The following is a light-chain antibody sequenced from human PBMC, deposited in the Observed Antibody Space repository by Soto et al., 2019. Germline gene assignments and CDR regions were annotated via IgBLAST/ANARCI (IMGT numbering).Light chain of an antibody. Sequence: QSVLTQPRSVSGSPGQSVTISCTGTSGDVGGYNFVSWYQQHPGKVPTFVIFDVIHRPSGVPDRFSGSKSGNTASLTISGLQAEDEADYYCCSYGGSYTWVFGGGTKLTVL. CDR3: CSYGGSYTWV. CDR1: SGDVGGYNF. V-gene: IGLV2-11*01. CDR2: DVI. J-gene: IGLJ2*01.